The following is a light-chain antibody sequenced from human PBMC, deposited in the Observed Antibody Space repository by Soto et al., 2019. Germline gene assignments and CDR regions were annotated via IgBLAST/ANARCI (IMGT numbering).Light chain of an antibody. V-gene: IGKV1-6*01. J-gene: IGKJ5*01. CDR2: AAS. CDR1: QGIRND. Sequence: AIQMTQSPSSLSASVGDRVTITCRASQGIRNDLDWLQQKPGKAPKLLIYAASNLQSGVPARFSGSGSGTDFTLTISGLEPEDFAVYFCQHFGSSPPVTFGQGTRLEIK. CDR3: QHFGSSPPVT.